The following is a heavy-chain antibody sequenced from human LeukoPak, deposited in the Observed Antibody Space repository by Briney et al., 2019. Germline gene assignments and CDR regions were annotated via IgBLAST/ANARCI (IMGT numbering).Heavy chain of an antibody. Sequence: GGSLRLSCAASGFTFSSYAMHWVRQAPGKGLEWVAVISYDGSNKYYADSVKGRFTISRDNSKNTLYLQMNSPRAEDTAVYYCARDFRHILDYWGQGTLVTVSS. D-gene: IGHD3-10*01. CDR1: GFTFSSYA. J-gene: IGHJ4*02. CDR3: ARDFRHILDY. V-gene: IGHV3-30*04. CDR2: ISYDGSNK.